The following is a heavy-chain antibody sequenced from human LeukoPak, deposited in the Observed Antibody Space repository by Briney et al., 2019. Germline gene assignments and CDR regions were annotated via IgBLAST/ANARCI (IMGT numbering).Heavy chain of an antibody. CDR1: GFILSDYY. J-gene: IGHJ5*02. CDR3: ARGKITRNWFDP. V-gene: IGHV3-11*01. D-gene: IGHD3-3*01. Sequence: PGGSLRLSCAASGFILSDYYMSWIRQAPGKGLEWVAYISTNDRTTYYADSVKGRFTISRDNAKNSLYLQMNSLRAEDTAVYYCARGKITRNWFDPWGQGTLVTVSS. CDR2: ISTNDRTT.